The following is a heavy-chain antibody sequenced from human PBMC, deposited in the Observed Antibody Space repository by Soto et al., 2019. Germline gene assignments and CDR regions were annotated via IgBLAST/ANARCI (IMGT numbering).Heavy chain of an antibody. V-gene: IGHV1-46*01. D-gene: IGHD3-22*01. J-gene: IGHJ5*02. CDR3: ARGTMIVAKFDP. CDR1: GYTFTSYA. CDR2: INPSGGST. Sequence: ASVKVSCKASGYTFTSYAMHWVRQAPGQRLEWMGIINPSGGSTSYAQKFQGRVTMTRDTSTSTVYMELSSLRSEDTAVYYCARGTMIVAKFDPWGQGTLVTVSS.